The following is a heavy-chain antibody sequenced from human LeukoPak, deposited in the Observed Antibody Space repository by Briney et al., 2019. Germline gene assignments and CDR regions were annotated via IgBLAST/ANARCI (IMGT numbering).Heavy chain of an antibody. CDR3: ARGHGVWYYFDISGSVFDY. V-gene: IGHV1-8*01. CDR2: MNTNSGNT. CDR1: GYTFISYD. D-gene: IGHD3-22*01. J-gene: IGHJ4*02. Sequence: ASVKVSCKASGYTFISYDINWVRQATGQGIEWMGWMNTNSGNTGYAQKFQDRVTMTRNTSRSTAYMELSSLRSEDTAVYYCARGHGVWYYFDISGSVFDYWGQGALVTVSS.